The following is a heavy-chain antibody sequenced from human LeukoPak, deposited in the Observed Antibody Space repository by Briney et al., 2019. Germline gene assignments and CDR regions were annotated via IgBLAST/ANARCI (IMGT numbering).Heavy chain of an antibody. CDR2: LYLSRTT. CDR3: VRHDGRGGATMGSLDS. CDR1: GGSISGGSHH. J-gene: IGHJ4*02. D-gene: IGHD5-12*01. V-gene: IGHV4-39*01. Sequence: SETLSLTCTVSGGSISGGSHHWGWFRQSPGKRLEWIGSLYLSRTTYYNPSLNSRVTISVDTSKNQFSLQLNSVTAADTAVYYCVRHDGRGGATMGSLDSWGQGSLVTVSS.